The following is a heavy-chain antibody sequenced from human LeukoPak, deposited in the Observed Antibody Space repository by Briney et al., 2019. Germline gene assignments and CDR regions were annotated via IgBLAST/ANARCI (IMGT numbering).Heavy chain of an antibody. CDR2: ISYDGSDK. Sequence: GRSLRLSCAASGFTFISYAMHWVRQAPRKGLEWVAVISYDGSDKYYADSVKGRFTISRDNSKNTLYLQMNSLRAEDTAVYYCARDIQRYSSSWYRFGDYWGQGTLVTVSS. D-gene: IGHD6-13*01. J-gene: IGHJ4*02. V-gene: IGHV3-30-3*01. CDR3: ARDIQRYSSSWYRFGDY. CDR1: GFTFISYA.